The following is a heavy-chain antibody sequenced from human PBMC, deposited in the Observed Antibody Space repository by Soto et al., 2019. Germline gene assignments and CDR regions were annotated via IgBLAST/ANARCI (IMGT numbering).Heavy chain of an antibody. J-gene: IGHJ6*04. V-gene: IGHV3-66*01. Sequence: EVQLVESGGGLVQPGGSLRLSCAASGFTVSSKYMSWVRQAPGKGLEWVSLIQNVGPTYYADSVKGRFTISRDTSENTVHVQMDSLRAEDTAVYYYARDDVLCDGGRCYGVLLDVWGIGTTVTVSS. CDR3: ARDDVLCDGGRCYGVLLDV. D-gene: IGHD2-15*01. CDR2: IQNVGPT. CDR1: GFTVSSKY.